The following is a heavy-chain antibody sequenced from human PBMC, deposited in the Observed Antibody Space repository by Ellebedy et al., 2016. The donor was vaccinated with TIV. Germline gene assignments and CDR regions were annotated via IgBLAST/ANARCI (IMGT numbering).Heavy chain of an antibody. J-gene: IGHJ4*02. CDR2: ISGYNGHT. D-gene: IGHD6-19*01. CDR1: GYTFTSYA. CDR3: ARDLVIAVPGKSFFDY. V-gene: IGHV1-18*01. Sequence: ASVKVSCXASGYTFTSYAIHWVRQAPGQRLEWMGWISGYNGHTKYAQKFQGRVTMPTDTSTSTVYLEMRSLRSDDTGFYYCARDLVIAVPGKSFFDYWGPGTLVTVSS.